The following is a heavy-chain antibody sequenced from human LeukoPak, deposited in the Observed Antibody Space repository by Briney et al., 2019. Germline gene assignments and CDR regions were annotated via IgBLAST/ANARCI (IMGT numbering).Heavy chain of an antibody. CDR2: MNPNSGNT. Sequence: ASVKVSCKASGYTFTSYDINWVRQATGQGLEWMGWMNPNSGNTGYAQKFQGRVTMTRNTSISTAYMELSSLGSEDTAVYYCARALPTTVTTRYRLEYPAFDIWGQGTMVTVSS. CDR3: ARALPTTVTTRYRLEYPAFDI. J-gene: IGHJ3*02. V-gene: IGHV1-8*01. D-gene: IGHD4-17*01. CDR1: GYTFTSYD.